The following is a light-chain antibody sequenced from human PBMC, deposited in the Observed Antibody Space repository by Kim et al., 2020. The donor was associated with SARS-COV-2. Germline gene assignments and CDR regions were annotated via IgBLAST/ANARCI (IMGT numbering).Light chain of an antibody. Sequence: KTVTISCTRSSGSIASNYVQWYQQRPGSAPTTVIYEDNQSPSGVPDRFSGSIDSSSNSASLTISGLKTEDEADYYCQSYDSSNLWVFGGGTKLTVL. CDR3: QSYDSSNLWV. CDR1: SGSIASNY. V-gene: IGLV6-57*03. J-gene: IGLJ3*02. CDR2: EDN.